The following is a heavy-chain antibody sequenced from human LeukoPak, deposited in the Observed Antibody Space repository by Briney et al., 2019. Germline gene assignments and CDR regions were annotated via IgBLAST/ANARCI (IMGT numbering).Heavy chain of an antibody. D-gene: IGHD3-10*01. CDR1: GGSISSGVYY. Sequence: SQTLSLTCTVSGGSISSGVYYWSWIRQHPGKGLDWIGYIYYSGSTYSNPSLKSRLTMSVDISKNQFSLKLSSVTAADTAVYYCARGVKGLRGAFDIWGQGTMVTVSS. CDR3: ARGVKGLRGAFDI. V-gene: IGHV4-31*03. J-gene: IGHJ3*02. CDR2: IYYSGST.